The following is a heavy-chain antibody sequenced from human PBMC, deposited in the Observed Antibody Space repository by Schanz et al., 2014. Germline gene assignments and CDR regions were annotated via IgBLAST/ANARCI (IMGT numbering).Heavy chain of an antibody. V-gene: IGHV3-11*01. D-gene: IGHD7-27*01. CDR3: ARENLNWEAFDI. Sequence: VQMLESGGGLVQPGRSLRLSCAASGFSFNDYYMNWIRQAPGKGLEWLSYISRDGTTSYYADSVKGRFTISRDNAKNSLYLEMTSLRGEDTAVYYCARENLNWEAFDIWGQGTVVTVSS. J-gene: IGHJ3*02. CDR2: ISRDGTTS. CDR1: GFSFNDYY.